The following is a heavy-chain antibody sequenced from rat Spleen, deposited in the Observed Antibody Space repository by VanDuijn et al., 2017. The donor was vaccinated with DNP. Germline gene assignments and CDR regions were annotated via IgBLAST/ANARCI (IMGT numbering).Heavy chain of an antibody. J-gene: IGHJ2*01. V-gene: IGHV5-25*01. CDR2: MSPTTRNS. Sequence: EVQLVESGGGLVQPGRSLKLSCAASGFIFSNYDMAWVRQAPTKGLDWVACMSPTTRNSYYRDSVRGRFTVSRDDSTSTLYLQMDSLRSEDTATYYCTRGGTYYFDYWGQGVMVTVSS. CDR1: GFIFSNYD. CDR3: TRGGTYYFDY.